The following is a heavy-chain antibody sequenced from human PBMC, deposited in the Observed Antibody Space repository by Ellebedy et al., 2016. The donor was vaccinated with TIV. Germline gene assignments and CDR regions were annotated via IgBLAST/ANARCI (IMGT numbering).Heavy chain of an antibody. CDR3: ATDESYGDYFSPTHAFVI. V-gene: IGHV3-48*04. Sequence: GESLKISCAASGSSFTSYSMNWVRQAPGKGLEWISYISHRSLTIKYADSVKGRFTVSSDNPKNSLYLQMNSLRAEDTAVYYCATDESYGDYFSPTHAFVIWGQGTVVTVSS. CDR2: ISHRSLTI. D-gene: IGHD4-17*01. CDR1: GSSFTSYS. J-gene: IGHJ3*02.